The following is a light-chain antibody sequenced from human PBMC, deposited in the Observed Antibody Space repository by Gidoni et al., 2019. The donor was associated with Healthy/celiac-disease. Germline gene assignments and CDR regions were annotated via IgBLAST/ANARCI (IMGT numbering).Light chain of an antibody. CDR2: DAS. J-gene: IGKJ3*01. V-gene: IGKV3-11*01. Sequence: EIALTQSPATLSLSPGERATLSCRASQSVSSYLAWYQQKPGQAPRLLIYDASNSATGIPARFSGSGSGTDFTLTISSLEPEDFAVYYCQQRSNWPSITFGPGTKVDIK. CDR1: QSVSSY. CDR3: QQRSNWPSIT.